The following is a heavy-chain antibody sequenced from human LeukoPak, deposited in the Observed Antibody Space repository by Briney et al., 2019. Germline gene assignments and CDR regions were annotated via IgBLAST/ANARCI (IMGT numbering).Heavy chain of an antibody. D-gene: IGHD7-27*01. V-gene: IGHV4-59*12. CDR3: AKSSGDLDGMDV. CDR1: GGSISSYY. J-gene: IGHJ6*02. Sequence: SETLSLTCTVSGGSISSYYWSWIRQPPGKGLEWIGYIYYSGSTNYSPSLKSRVTISVDTSKNQFSLKLSSVTAADTAVYYCAKSSGDLDGMDVWGQGTTVTVSS. CDR2: IYYSGST.